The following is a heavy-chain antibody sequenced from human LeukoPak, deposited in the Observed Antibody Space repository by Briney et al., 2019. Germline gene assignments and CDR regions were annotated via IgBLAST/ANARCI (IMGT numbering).Heavy chain of an antibody. Sequence: SETLSLTCTVSGGSISSYYWSWIRQPPGKGLEWIGYIYYSGSTNYNPSLRSRVTISVDTPKNQFSLKLSSVTAADTAVYYCARGDPIFGVAISGYYFDYWGQGTLVTVSS. CDR1: GGSISSYY. J-gene: IGHJ4*02. V-gene: IGHV4-59*08. D-gene: IGHD3-3*01. CDR2: IYYSGST. CDR3: ARGDPIFGVAISGYYFDY.